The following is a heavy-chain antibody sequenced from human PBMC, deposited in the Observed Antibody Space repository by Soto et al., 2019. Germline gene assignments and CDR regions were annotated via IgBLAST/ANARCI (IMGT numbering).Heavy chain of an antibody. CDR2: INTAGVAT. CDR3: VTRDESKVNYNWYFDI. D-gene: IGHD1-1*01. J-gene: IGHJ2*01. CDR1: GFSITSRA. V-gene: IGHV3-23*01. Sequence: EVQLLESGGELVQPGGSLRLACTVSGFSITSRAMSWVRQAPGRGLEWVSAINTAGVATSYAESVKGRFTFSRDTSKNTVYLQMDGLTAEDTATYYCVTRDESKVNYNWYFDIWGRGTVITVSS.